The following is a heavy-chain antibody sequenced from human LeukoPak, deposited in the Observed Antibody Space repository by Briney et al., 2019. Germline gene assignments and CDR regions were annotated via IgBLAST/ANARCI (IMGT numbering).Heavy chain of an antibody. D-gene: IGHD4-11*01. CDR3: ARSPTTVTTLDY. CDR1: GGTYLSYA. Sequence: SVKVSCKASGGTYLSYAINWVRQAPGQALEWMGGIIPIFGKATYAQNFQGRLTITVDESTSTAYMELSSLRSQDTGMFYCARSPTTVTTLDYWGQGTLVTVSS. CDR2: IIPIFGKA. J-gene: IGHJ4*02. V-gene: IGHV1-69*13.